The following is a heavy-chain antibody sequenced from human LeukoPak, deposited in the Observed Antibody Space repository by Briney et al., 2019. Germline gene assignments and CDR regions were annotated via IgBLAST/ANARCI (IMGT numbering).Heavy chain of an antibody. V-gene: IGHV4-39*07. J-gene: IGHJ4*02. CDR1: GGSISSSSYY. CDR2: IYYSGST. CDR3: ARDNGGSFDY. Sequence: PSETLSLTCTVSGGSISSSSYYWGWIRQPPGKGLEWIGSIYYSGSTYYNPSLKSRVTISVDTSKNQCSLKLSSVTAADTAVYYCARDNGGSFDYWGQGTLVTVSS. D-gene: IGHD4-23*01.